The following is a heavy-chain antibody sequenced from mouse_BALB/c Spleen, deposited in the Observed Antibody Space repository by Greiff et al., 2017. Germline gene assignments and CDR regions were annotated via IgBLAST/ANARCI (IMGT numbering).Heavy chain of an antibody. CDR1: GFSLTSYG. V-gene: IGHV2-9*02. CDR3: ARAYYGPPYAMDY. Sequence: QVQLQQSGPGLVAPSQSLSITCTVSGFSLTSYGVHWVRQPPGKGLEWLGVIWAGGSTNYNSALMSRLSISKDNSKSQVFLKMNSLQTDDTAMYYCARAYYGPPYAMDYWGQGTSVTVSS. D-gene: IGHD2-10*01. J-gene: IGHJ4*01. CDR2: IWAGGST.